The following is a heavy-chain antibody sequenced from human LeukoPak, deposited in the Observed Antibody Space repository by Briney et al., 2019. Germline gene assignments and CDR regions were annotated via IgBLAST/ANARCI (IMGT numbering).Heavy chain of an antibody. J-gene: IGHJ3*02. CDR2: ISSSSSSYI. CDR3: ARYYSSSWSQYDAFDI. Sequence: GGSLRLSCAASGFTFSSYSMNWVRQAPGKGLEWVSSISSSSSSYIYYADSVKGRFTISRDNAKNSLYLQMNSLRAEDTAVYYCARYYSSSWSQYDAFDIWGQGTMVTVSS. D-gene: IGHD6-13*01. V-gene: IGHV3-21*01. CDR1: GFTFSSYS.